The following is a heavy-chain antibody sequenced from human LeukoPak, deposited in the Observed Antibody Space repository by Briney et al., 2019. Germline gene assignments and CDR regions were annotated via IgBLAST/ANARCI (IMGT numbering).Heavy chain of an antibody. CDR2: ILSSSSHI. V-gene: IGHV3-21*01. Sequence: AGGSLRLSCAASGFTFSGYSMNWVRQAPEKGLEWVSSILSSSSHIYYADSVKGRFTISRDNAKNSLYLQMNSLRAEDTAVYYCARGDMTTLFLFDSWGQGTLVTVSS. J-gene: IGHJ4*02. CDR3: ARGDMTTLFLFDS. CDR1: GFTFSGYS. D-gene: IGHD4-17*01.